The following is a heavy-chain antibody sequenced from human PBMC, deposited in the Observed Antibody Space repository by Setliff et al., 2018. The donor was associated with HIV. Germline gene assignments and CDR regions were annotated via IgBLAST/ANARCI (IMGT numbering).Heavy chain of an antibody. Sequence: GESLKISCKGSGYSFTSYWIGWVRQMPGKGLEWMGIIYPGDSDTRCSPSFQGQVTISADKSISTAYLQWSSLKASDTAMYYCARHRPYTNSPPGGPFDMWGQGTGVTVSS. V-gene: IGHV5-51*01. CDR3: ARHRPYTNSPPGGPFDM. D-gene: IGHD6-6*01. J-gene: IGHJ3*02. CDR1: GYSFTSYW. CDR2: IYPGDSDT.